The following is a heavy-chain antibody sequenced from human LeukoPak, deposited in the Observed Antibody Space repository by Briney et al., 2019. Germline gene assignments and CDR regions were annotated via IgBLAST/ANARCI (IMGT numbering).Heavy chain of an antibody. D-gene: IGHD3-10*01. J-gene: IGHJ5*02. CDR2: IDWDDDK. CDR1: GGSISSYY. Sequence: TLSLTCTVSGGSISSYYWSWIRQPPGKALEWLARIDWDDDKFYSTSLKTRLTISKDTSKNQVVLTMTNMDPVDTATYYCAREGVTPLGWFDPWGQGTLVTVSS. V-gene: IGHV2-70*16. CDR3: AREGVTPLGWFDP.